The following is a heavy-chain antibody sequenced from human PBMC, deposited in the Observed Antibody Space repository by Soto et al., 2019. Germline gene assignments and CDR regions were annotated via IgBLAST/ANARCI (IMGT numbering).Heavy chain of an antibody. CDR2: IYYSGST. D-gene: IGHD5-12*01. Sequence: PSETLSLTCTVSGGSISSSSYYWGWIRQPPGKGLEWIGSIYYSGSTYYNPSLKSRVTISVDTSKNQFSLKLSSVTAADTAVYYCARHVRGYSGYDYPYYFDYWGQGTLVTVSS. CDR3: ARHVRGYSGYDYPYYFDY. CDR1: GGSISSSSYY. J-gene: IGHJ4*02. V-gene: IGHV4-39*01.